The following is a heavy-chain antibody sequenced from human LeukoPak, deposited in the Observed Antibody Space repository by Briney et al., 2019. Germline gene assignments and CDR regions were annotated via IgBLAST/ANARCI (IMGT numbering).Heavy chain of an antibody. V-gene: IGHV3-23*01. CDR3: ARGFVAVAGGGY. CDR2: IYENGGTT. D-gene: IGHD6-19*01. CDR1: GFTFRSHA. Sequence: GGSLRLSCVGSGFTFRSHAMSWVRQAPEKGLEFVSGIYENGGTTYYADSVKGRFSISRDNSKNTLYLQMDSLRGEDTAVYYCARGFVAVAGGGYWGQGTLVTVSS. J-gene: IGHJ4*02.